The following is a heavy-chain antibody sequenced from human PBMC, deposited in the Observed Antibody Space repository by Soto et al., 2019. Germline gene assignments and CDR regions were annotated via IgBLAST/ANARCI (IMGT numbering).Heavy chain of an antibody. CDR2: VYHSGST. D-gene: IGHD6-13*01. CDR1: GCTISTINW. CDR3: AGPGAGDLDY. Sequence: WVFVGCTISTINWLRLVRQPPGKGLEWIGEVYHSGSTNCNPSLKSRVTISIDKSKNQFSLRLTSMTAADTAVYYCAGPGAGDLDYWSKRTLVTVSS. J-gene: IGHJ4*02. V-gene: IGHV4-4*02.